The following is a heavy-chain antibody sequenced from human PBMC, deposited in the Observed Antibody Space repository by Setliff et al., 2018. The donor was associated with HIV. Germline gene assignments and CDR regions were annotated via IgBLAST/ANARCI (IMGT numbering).Heavy chain of an antibody. J-gene: IGHJ4*02. CDR2: IIPILGIE. CDR3: ATHYYDSSGYSPSLDY. D-gene: IGHD3-22*01. V-gene: IGHV1-69*10. CDR1: RGTFSNYV. Sequence: GASVKVSCKASRGTFSNYVISWVRQAPGQGLEWMGGIIPILGIEKNAQKFQGRVTITADKSTNTAYMELSSLRSEDTAVYYCATHYYDSSGYSPSLDYWGQGTLVTVSS.